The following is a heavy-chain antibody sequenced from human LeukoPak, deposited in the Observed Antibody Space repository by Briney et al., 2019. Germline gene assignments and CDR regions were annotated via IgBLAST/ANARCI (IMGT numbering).Heavy chain of an antibody. CDR2: IRDDGSNK. Sequence: GGSLRLSCAASGFTFSSYGMHWVRQAPGKGLEWVAFIRDDGSNKYYADSVKGRFTISRDNSKNTLYLQMNSLRAEDTAVYYCARDRLYKDFDYWGQGTLVTVSS. CDR3: ARDRLYKDFDY. D-gene: IGHD3-16*01. CDR1: GFTFSSYG. J-gene: IGHJ4*02. V-gene: IGHV3-30*02.